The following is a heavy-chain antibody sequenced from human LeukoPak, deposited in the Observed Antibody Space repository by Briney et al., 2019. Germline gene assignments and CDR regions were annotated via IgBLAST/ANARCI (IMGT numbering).Heavy chain of an antibody. CDR2: INHSGST. D-gene: IGHD5-12*01. Sequence: SETLTLTCAVYGGSFSGYYWSWIRQPPGKGLEWIGEINHSGSTNYNPSLKSRVTISVDTSKNQFSLKLSSVTAADTAVYYCARGGYSGYAHWGQGTLVTVSS. V-gene: IGHV4-34*01. CDR1: GGSFSGYY. J-gene: IGHJ4*02. CDR3: ARGGYSGYAH.